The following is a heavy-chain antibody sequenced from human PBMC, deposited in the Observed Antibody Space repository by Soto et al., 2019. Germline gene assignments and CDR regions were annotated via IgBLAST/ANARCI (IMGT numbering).Heavy chain of an antibody. D-gene: IGHD1-26*01. CDR3: ARGGAGATENWFDP. Sequence: QVQLQQWGAGLLKPSETLSLTCAVYGGSFGAYYWSWIRQPPGQGLEWICEISHSGSTNYHPSLMSRVTISVDTSKNQLSLRLSSVTAADTAVYYCARGGAGATENWFDPWGQGTLVIVSS. CDR1: GGSFGAYY. V-gene: IGHV4-34*01. CDR2: ISHSGST. J-gene: IGHJ5*02.